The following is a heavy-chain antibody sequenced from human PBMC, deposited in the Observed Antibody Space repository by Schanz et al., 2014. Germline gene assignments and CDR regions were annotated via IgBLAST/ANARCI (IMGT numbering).Heavy chain of an antibody. Sequence: QVQLVQSGAEVKPPGASVRVSCKASGYTYIAYDMHWVRQAPGQGLEWMGRIGPDSGSTTYAQKFQGRVTVTRDTSLSTAYMELWRLGSEDTAMYSCASDGSGRYTGFDYWGQGTLVTVSS. CDR3: ASDGSGRYTGFDY. CDR2: IGPDSGST. J-gene: IGHJ4*02. V-gene: IGHV1-2*06. D-gene: IGHD1-26*01. CDR1: GYTYIAYD.